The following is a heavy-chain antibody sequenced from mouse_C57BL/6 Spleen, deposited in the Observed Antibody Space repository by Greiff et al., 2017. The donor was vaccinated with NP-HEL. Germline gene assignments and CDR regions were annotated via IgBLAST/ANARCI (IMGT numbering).Heavy chain of an antibody. CDR3: ARKLSSYTTVVAPFDY. Sequence: EVQLQQSGPELVKPGASVKISCKASGYTFTDYYMNWVKQSHGKSLEWIGDINPNNGGTSYNQKFKGKATLTVDKSSSTAYMELRSLTSEDSAVYYCARKLSSYTTVVAPFDYWGQGTTLTVSS. CDR1: GYTFTDYY. CDR2: INPNNGGT. J-gene: IGHJ2*01. D-gene: IGHD1-1*01. V-gene: IGHV1-26*01.